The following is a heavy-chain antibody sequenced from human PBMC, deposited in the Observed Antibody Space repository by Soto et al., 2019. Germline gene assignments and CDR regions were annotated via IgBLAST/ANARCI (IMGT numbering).Heavy chain of an antibody. CDR1: ADSSTISNSY. Sequence: QLQLQESGPGLVKPSETLSLTCTVSADSSTISNSYLGWLRQPPGKGLQWIGSSSYNGGTFYNPSLKGRVAISVDTSKKQSSLQVTSVTAADTAMYFCARHRIEVVWRGVDYWGQGSPVTVSS. J-gene: IGHJ4*02. CDR2: SSYNGGT. D-gene: IGHD3-10*01. CDR3: ARHRIEVVWRGVDY. V-gene: IGHV4-39*01.